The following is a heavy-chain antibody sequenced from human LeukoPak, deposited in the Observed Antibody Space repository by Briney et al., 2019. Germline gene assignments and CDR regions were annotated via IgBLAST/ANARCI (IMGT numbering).Heavy chain of an antibody. V-gene: IGHV1-2*02. CDR1: GYTFSDYY. CDR3: ATLGATSFDY. CDR2: IVPHSRGT. Sequence: ASVKVSCKTSGYTFSDYYIHWVRQAPGQGLEWMGWIVPHSRGTKYAQKFQGRVTMTRDTSISTAYMELSRLRYDDTAVYYCATLGATSFDYWGQGALVTVSS. J-gene: IGHJ4*02. D-gene: IGHD1-26*01.